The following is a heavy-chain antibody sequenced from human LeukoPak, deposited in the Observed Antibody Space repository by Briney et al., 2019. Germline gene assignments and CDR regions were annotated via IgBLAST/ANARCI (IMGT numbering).Heavy chain of an antibody. Sequence: GASVKVSCKASGYTFTSYGISWVRQAPGQGLEWMGWISAYNGNTNYAQKLQGRVTMTTDTSTSTAYMELRSLRSDGTAVYYCARDVGCCSGGSCYSGSDWFDPWGQGTLVTVSS. D-gene: IGHD2-15*01. J-gene: IGHJ5*02. CDR1: GYTFTSYG. V-gene: IGHV1-18*01. CDR2: ISAYNGNT. CDR3: ARDVGCCSGGSCYSGSDWFDP.